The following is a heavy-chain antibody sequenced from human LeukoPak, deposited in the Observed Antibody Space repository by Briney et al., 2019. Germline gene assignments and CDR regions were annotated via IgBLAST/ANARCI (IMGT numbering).Heavy chain of an antibody. V-gene: IGHV3-23*01. D-gene: IGHD3-9*01. Sequence: GGSLRLSCVASGFTFNTHPMSWVRQAPGKGLEWVSGLSGSGSSAYYADSVKGRFTISRDNSKNTLYLQMNSLRPEDTAVYYCAKGLTNLGDDWGQGTLVTVSS. CDR3: AKGLTNLGDD. CDR2: LSGSGSSA. CDR1: GFTFNTHP. J-gene: IGHJ4*02.